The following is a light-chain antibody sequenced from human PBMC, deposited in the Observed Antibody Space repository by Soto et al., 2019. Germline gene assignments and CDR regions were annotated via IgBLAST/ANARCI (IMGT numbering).Light chain of an antibody. J-gene: IGLJ3*02. CDR3: QSYDSSLSGWV. Sequence: QSVLTQPPSVSGAPGQRVTISCTGSSSNIGAGYDVHWYQQLPGTAPKLLIYGNSNRPSGVPDRFSGSKSGTSASLAITGLXXXXXXXYYCQSYDSSLSGWVFGGGT. V-gene: IGLV1-40*01. CDR1: SSNIGAGYD. CDR2: GNS.